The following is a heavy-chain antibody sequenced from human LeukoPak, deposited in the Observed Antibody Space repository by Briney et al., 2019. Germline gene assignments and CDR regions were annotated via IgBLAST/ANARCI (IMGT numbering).Heavy chain of an antibody. CDR1: GVSISSSSYY. CDR3: ARLTNYDFWSGYYRTFDY. CDR2: IYYSGST. J-gene: IGHJ4*02. V-gene: IGHV4-39*01. Sequence: SETLSLTCTVSGVSISSSSYYWGWLRQPPGKGLEWIGSIYYSGSTYYNPSLKSRVTISVDTSKNQFSLKLSSVTAADTAVYYCARLTNYDFWSGYYRTFDYWGQGTLVTVSS. D-gene: IGHD3-3*01.